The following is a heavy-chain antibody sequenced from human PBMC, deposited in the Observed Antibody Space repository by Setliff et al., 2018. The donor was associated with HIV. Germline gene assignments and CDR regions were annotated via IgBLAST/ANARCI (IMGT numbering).Heavy chain of an antibody. CDR3: TRHPLRPGIAGYFYFVDV. CDR1: GYSFPNDW. J-gene: IGHJ6*03. D-gene: IGHD3-9*01. CDR2: IFPGDSET. V-gene: IGHV5-51*01. Sequence: PGESLTISCKDSGYSFPNDWIGWVRQMPGKGLEWVAIIFPGDSETRYSPSFEGQVTISADRSINTVYLQWSSLRASDTAIYYCTRHPLRPGIAGYFYFVDVWGTGTTVTV.